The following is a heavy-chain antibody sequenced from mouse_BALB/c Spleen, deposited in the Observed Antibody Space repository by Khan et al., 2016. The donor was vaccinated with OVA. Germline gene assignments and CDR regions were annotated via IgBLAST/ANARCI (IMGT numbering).Heavy chain of an antibody. CDR2: IWAGGST. D-gene: IGHD3-3*01. J-gene: IGHJ2*01. CDR3: ARSKYLARY. CDR1: GYSLTRYG. Sequence: VELVESGPGLVAPSQSLSITCTVYGYSLTRYGVHWVRQPPGKGLEWLGLIWAGGSTNYNWALMSRLSISIDNSKSLVFLIMNSLQTEDTALYESARSKYLARYWGQGTTLTVSS. V-gene: IGHV2-9*02.